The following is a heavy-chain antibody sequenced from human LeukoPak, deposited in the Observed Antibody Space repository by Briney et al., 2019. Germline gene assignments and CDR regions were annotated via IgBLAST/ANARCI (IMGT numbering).Heavy chain of an antibody. Sequence: GGSLRLSCAASGFTVSSNYMRWVRQAPGKGLEWVSVIYSGGSTYYPDSVKGRFTISRDNSKNTLHLQMNSLRAEDTAVYYCARGGATGWFDPWGQGTLVTVSS. CDR3: ARGGATGWFDP. D-gene: IGHD1-26*01. CDR1: GFTVSSNY. J-gene: IGHJ5*02. V-gene: IGHV3-66*02. CDR2: IYSGGST.